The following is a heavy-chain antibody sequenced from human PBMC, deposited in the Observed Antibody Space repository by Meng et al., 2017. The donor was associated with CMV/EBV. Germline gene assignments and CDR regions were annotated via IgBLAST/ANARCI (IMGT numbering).Heavy chain of an antibody. J-gene: IGHJ4*02. CDR1: GGSFSGYY. D-gene: IGHD3-22*01. V-gene: IGHV4-34*01. Sequence: QVQLQQWGAGLLKPSETLSLTLAVYGGSFSGYYWSWIRQPPGKGLEWIGEINHSGSTNYNPSLKSRVTISVDTSKNQFSLKLSSVTAADTAVYYCARVWDSGWDYWGQGTLVTVSS. CDR3: ARVWDSGWDY. CDR2: INHSGST.